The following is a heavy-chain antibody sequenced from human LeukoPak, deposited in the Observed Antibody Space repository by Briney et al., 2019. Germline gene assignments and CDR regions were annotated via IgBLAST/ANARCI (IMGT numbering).Heavy chain of an antibody. CDR2: IIPIFGTA. D-gene: IGHD2-2*01. V-gene: IGHV1-69*01. CDR1: GGTFSSYA. Sequence: SVKVSCKASGGTFSSYAISWVRQAPGQGLEWMGGIIPIFGTANYAQKFQGRVTITADESTSTAYMELSSLRSEDTAVYYCARGRDIVVVPAATDAFDIWGQGTMVTVSS. CDR3: ARGRDIVVVPAATDAFDI. J-gene: IGHJ3*02.